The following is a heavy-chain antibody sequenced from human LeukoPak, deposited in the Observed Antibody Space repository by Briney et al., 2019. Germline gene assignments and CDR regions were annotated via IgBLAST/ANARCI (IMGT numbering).Heavy chain of an antibody. V-gene: IGHV3-11*01. CDR1: GFTVSTNY. D-gene: IGHD1-26*01. CDR2: ITSGDSSV. J-gene: IGHJ4*02. Sequence: GGSLRLSCAASGFTVSTNYMSWVRQAPGKGLEWISFITSGDSSVEYADSVKGRFTISRDNDKSSLYLQMNTLRAEDTAVYYCVRDIRYIGSTFYYDLWGQGTLVTVSS. CDR3: VRDIRYIGSTFYYDL.